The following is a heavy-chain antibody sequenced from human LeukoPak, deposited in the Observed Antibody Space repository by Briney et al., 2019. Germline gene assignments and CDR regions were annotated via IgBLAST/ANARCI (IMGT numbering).Heavy chain of an antibody. CDR1: GGSISSYY. CDR2: IYYSGSA. Sequence: SETLSLTCTVSGGSISSYYWSWIRQPPGKGLEWIGYIYYSGSANYNPSLKSRVTISVDTSKNQFSLKLSSVTAADTAVYYCARRFDLWGRGTLVTVSS. CDR3: ARRFDL. V-gene: IGHV4-59*08. J-gene: IGHJ2*01.